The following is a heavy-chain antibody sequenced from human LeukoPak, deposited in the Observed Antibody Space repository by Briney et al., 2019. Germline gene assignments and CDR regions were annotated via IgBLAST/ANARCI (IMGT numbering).Heavy chain of an antibody. CDR3: AKDCGGDCYAGYWYFDL. V-gene: IGHV3-23*01. D-gene: IGHD2-21*02. CDR1: GFTFSSYA. Sequence: GGSLRLPCAASGFTFSSYAMSWVRQAPGKGLEWVSAISGSGGSTYYADSVKGRFTISRDNSKNTLYLQMNSLRAEDTAVYYCAKDCGGDCYAGYWYFDLWGRGTLVTVSS. J-gene: IGHJ2*01. CDR2: ISGSGGST.